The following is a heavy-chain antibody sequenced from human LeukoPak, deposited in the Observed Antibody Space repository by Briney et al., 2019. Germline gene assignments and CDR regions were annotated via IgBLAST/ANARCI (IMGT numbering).Heavy chain of an antibody. V-gene: IGHV1-18*01. CDR2: ISAYNGNT. Sequence: ASVKVSCKASGYTFTSYGISWVRQAPGQGLEWMGWISAYNGNTNYTQKLQGRVTMSTDITTSTAYMELRSLRSDDTAVYCCARDTPSTVDNYYYGMDVWGQGTTVTVSS. CDR1: GYTFTSYG. D-gene: IGHD4-23*01. CDR3: ARDTPSTVDNYYYGMDV. J-gene: IGHJ6*02.